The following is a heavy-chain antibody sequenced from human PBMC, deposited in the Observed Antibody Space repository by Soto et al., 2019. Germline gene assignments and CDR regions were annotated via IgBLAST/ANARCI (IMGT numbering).Heavy chain of an antibody. CDR1: GFTFSSYA. V-gene: IGHV3-30-3*01. Sequence: QVQLVESGGGVVQPGRSLRLSCAASGFTFSSYAMHWVRQAPGKGLEWVAVISYDGSNKYYADSVKGRFTISRDNSKNTLYLQMNSLRAEDTAVYYCARDANQRAFDIWGQGTMVTVSS. CDR3: ARDANQRAFDI. CDR2: ISYDGSNK. J-gene: IGHJ3*02.